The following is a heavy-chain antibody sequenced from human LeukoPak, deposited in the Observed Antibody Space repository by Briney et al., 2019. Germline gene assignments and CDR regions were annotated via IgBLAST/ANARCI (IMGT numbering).Heavy chain of an antibody. J-gene: IGHJ4*02. CDR1: GGSITSSSYY. D-gene: IGHD6-6*01. CDR2: IYYSGST. CDR3: VRRGYSSSFDY. Sequence: SETLSLTCTVSGGSITSSSYYWGWIRQPPGKGLEWSGRIYYSGSTYYNPSLKSRVTISVHTSKTQFSPKLSSVTAADPAVYYCVRRGYSSSFDYWGQGTLVTVSS. V-gene: IGHV4-39*01.